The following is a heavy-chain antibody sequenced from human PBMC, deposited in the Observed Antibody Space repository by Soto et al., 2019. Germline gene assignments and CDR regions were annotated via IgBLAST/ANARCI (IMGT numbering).Heavy chain of an antibody. Sequence: SETLSLTCAVSGGSISSGGYSWSWFRQPPGKGLEWIGYIYYSGSTNYNPSLKSRVTISVDTSKNQFSLKLSSVTAADTAVYYCAREISNIVLVTAAIWFDPWGQGTLVTVSS. CDR3: AREISNIVLVTAAIWFDP. CDR2: IYYSGST. D-gene: IGHD2-2*01. CDR1: GGSISSGGYS. J-gene: IGHJ5*02. V-gene: IGHV4-61*08.